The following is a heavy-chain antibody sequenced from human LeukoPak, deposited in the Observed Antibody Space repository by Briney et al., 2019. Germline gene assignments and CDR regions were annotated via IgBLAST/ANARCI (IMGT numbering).Heavy chain of an antibody. CDR1: GFTFSSYA. CDR2: ISGSGGST. J-gene: IGHJ3*02. V-gene: IGHV3-23*01. CDR3: AKYITMIVVVINDAFDI. D-gene: IGHD3-22*01. Sequence: GGSLRLSCAASGFTFSSYAMSWVRQAPGQGLERVSAISGSGGSTYYADSVKGRFTISRDNSKNTLYLQMNSLRAEDTAVYYCAKYITMIVVVINDAFDIWGQGTMVTVSS.